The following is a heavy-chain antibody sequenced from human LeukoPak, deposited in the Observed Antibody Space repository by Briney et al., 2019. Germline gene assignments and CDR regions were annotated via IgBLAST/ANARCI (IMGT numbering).Heavy chain of an antibody. D-gene: IGHD5-18*01. CDR2: ITASGGNT. J-gene: IGHJ4*02. Sequence: GGSLRLSCAPSGFTFSSYAMGWVRQAPGKGLEWVSAITASGGNTYYADSVKGRFTISRDNSKNTLYLQANSLRAEDTAVYYCAKGNGYSYGRYYFDYWGQGTLVTVSS. CDR3: AKGNGYSYGRYYFDY. CDR1: GFTFSSYA. V-gene: IGHV3-23*01.